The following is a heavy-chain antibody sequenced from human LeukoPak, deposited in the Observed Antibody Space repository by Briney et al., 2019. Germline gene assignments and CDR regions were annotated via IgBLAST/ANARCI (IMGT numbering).Heavy chain of an antibody. J-gene: IGHJ4*02. Sequence: GGSLRLSCAASGFTFSNYWMSWVRQAPGKGLEWVANIKEDGSANWCIDSVKGRFTISRDNVKNSLYLQMNSLRAGDTAVYYCARSEAVGTVDYWGQGALVTVSS. CDR2: IKEDGSAN. CDR1: GFTFSNYW. D-gene: IGHD2-21*02. CDR3: ARSEAVGTVDY. V-gene: IGHV3-7*01.